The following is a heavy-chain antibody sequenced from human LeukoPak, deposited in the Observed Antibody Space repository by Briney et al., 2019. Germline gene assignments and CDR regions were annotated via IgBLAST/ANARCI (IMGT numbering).Heavy chain of an antibody. D-gene: IGHD4-17*01. CDR1: GFTFSSYS. CDR2: ISGGGGNT. J-gene: IGHJ6*02. Sequence: PGGSLRLSCAASGFTFSSYSMNSVRQAPGKGLEWVSGISGGGGNTYYTASMKGRLTISRDNSKNTLYLQMNSLTAEDTAVYYCAKDRDFGDPYYYYGMDVWGQGTTVTVSS. CDR3: AKDRDFGDPYYYYGMDV. V-gene: IGHV3-23*01.